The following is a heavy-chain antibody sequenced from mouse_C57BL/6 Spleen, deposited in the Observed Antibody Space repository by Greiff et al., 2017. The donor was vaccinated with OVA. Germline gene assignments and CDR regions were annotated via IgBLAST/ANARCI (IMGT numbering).Heavy chain of an antibody. CDR2: IHPNSGST. Sequence: VQLQQPGAELVKPGASVKLSCKASGYTFTSYWMHWVKQRPGQGLEWIGMIHPNSGSTNYNEKFKSKATLTVDKSSSTAYLLLRRLTSDDSAVSYFSRAEDGYYGGIAYWGQGTLFTVSA. CDR1: GYTFTSYW. CDR3: SRAEDGYYGGIAY. D-gene: IGHD2-3*01. V-gene: IGHV1-64*01. J-gene: IGHJ3*01.